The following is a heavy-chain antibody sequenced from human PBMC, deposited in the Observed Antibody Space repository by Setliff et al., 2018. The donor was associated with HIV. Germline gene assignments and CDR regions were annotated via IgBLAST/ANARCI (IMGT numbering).Heavy chain of an antibody. D-gene: IGHD2-2*01. CDR2: INPSGGST. V-gene: IGHV1-46*03. CDR1: GYTFTSYY. Sequence: ASVKVSCKASGYTFTSYYMHWVRQAPGQGLEWMGTINPSGGSTSYAQKFQGRVTMTRDTSTSTVYMELSSLKSEDTAVYYCARDCSSTSCPGSFNYYYYYYYMDVWGKGTTVTVSS. CDR3: ARDCSSTSCPGSFNYYYYYYYMDV. J-gene: IGHJ6*03.